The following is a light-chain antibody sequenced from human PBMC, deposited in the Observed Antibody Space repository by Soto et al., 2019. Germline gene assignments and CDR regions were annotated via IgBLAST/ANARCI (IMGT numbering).Light chain of an antibody. J-gene: IGKJ5*01. V-gene: IGKV3-20*01. Sequence: EIVLTQSPGTLSLSPGERATLYCRASRSVPLGWYQQKPGQAPRLLIFGASHRATGIPDRFSGSGSGTDFTLTISNLEPEDFAVYYCQQYGRSPRTFGQGTRVEIK. CDR3: QQYGRSPRT. CDR2: GAS. CDR1: RSVP.